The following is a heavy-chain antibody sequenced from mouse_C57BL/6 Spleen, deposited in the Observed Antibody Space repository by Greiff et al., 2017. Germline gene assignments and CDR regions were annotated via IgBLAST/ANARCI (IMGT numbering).Heavy chain of an antibody. CDR1: GYTFTSYW. J-gene: IGHJ3*01. D-gene: IGHD4-1*01. CDR3: ASGTGTGPFAY. Sequence: VQLQQPGAELVMPGASVKLSCKASGYTFTSYWMHWVKQRPGQGLEWIGEIDPSDSYTNYNQKFKGKSTLTVDKSSSTAYMQLSSLTSEDSAVYYCASGTGTGPFAYWGQGTLVTVSA. CDR2: IDPSDSYT. V-gene: IGHV1-69*01.